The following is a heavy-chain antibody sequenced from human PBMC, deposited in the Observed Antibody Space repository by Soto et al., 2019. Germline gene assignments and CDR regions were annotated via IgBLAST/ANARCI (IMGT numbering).Heavy chain of an antibody. CDR1: GYSFTSYW. CDR3: ARHETHDGYGGKWENDAFDI. J-gene: IGHJ3*02. D-gene: IGHD4-17*01. CDR2: IYPGDSDT. V-gene: IGHV5-51*01. Sequence: EVQLVQSGAEVKKPGESLKISCKGSGYSFTSYWIGWVRQMPGKGLEWMGIIYPGDSDTRYSPSFQGQVTISADKSISTDYLQWSRLKASDTAMYYCARHETHDGYGGKWENDAFDIWGQGTMVTVSS.